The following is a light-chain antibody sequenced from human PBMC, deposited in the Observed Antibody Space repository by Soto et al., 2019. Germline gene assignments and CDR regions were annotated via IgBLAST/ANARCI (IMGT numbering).Light chain of an antibody. CDR1: QSITDW. J-gene: IGKJ1*01. V-gene: IGKV1-5*03. CDR3: QYWDNYSWT. CDR2: KAS. Sequence: DIQMTQSPSTLSASVGDRVTIICRASQSITDWLAWYQQKPGKAPKFLIYKASNLEGGVPSRFSGSGSGTEFTLTISSVQPDDFATYYCQYWDNYSWTFGQGTKVEIK.